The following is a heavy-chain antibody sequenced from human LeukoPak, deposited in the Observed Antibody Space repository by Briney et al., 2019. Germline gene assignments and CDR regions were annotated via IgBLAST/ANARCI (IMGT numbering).Heavy chain of an antibody. J-gene: IGHJ4*02. Sequence: KPGGSLRLACAASGFTFSDYYMSWIRQAPGKGLEWVSYISSSGSTINYADSVKGRFTIYRDNATNSLYLQMNSLRAEDTAVYYCARDGVLATIFGGTTSGFDYWDQGTLVTVSS. V-gene: IGHV3-11*04. CDR1: GFTFSDYY. D-gene: IGHD3-3*01. CDR3: ARDGVLATIFGGTTSGFDY. CDR2: ISSSGSTI.